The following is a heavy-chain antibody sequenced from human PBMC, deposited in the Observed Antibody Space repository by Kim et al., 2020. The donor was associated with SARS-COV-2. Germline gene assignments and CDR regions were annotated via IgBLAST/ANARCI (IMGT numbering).Heavy chain of an antibody. V-gene: IGHV3-30*02. D-gene: IGHD6-6*01. J-gene: IGHJ4*02. CDR3: AKGLGYSSSSDFDY. Sequence: ESVKGRFTISRDNSKNTLYLQMNSLRAEDTAVYYCAKGLGYSSSSDFDYWGQGTLVTVSS.